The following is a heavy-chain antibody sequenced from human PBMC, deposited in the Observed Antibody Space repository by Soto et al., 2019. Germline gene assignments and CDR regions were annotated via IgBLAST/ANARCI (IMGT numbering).Heavy chain of an antibody. D-gene: IGHD5-12*01. Sequence: EVQLLESGGGLVQPGGSLRLSCAASGFTFSSYAMSWVRQARGKGLEWVSAISGSGGSTYYADSVKGRFTISRDNSKNTRYLQMNSLTAEDTAGYYCAKTGYSGYGPVYYYYYMDVWGKGTTVTVSS. CDR1: GFTFSSYA. CDR3: AKTGYSGYGPVYYYYYMDV. J-gene: IGHJ6*03. V-gene: IGHV3-23*01. CDR2: ISGSGGST.